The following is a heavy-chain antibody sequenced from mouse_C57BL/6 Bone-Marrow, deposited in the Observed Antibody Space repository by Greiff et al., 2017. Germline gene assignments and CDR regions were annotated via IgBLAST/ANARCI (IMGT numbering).Heavy chain of an antibody. CDR3: AREAPYYYGSSPYYFDD. V-gene: IGHV3-6*01. CDR1: GYSITSGYY. Sequence: DVKLQESGPGLVKPSQSLSLTCSVTGYSITSGYYWNWIRQFPGNKLEWMGYISYDGSNNYNPSLKNRISITRDTSKNQFFLKLNSLTTEDTATYYCAREAPYYYGSSPYYFDDWGQGTTLTVSS. J-gene: IGHJ2*01. D-gene: IGHD1-1*01. CDR2: ISYDGSN.